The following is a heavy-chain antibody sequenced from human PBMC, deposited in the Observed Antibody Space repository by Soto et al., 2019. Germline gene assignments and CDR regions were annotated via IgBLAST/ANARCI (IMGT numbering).Heavy chain of an antibody. J-gene: IGHJ6*02. V-gene: IGHV1-69*01. CDR2: IIPIFGTA. CDR1: GGTFSSYA. CDR3: SRKRAPYYYYYGMDV. Sequence: QVQLVQSGAEVKKPGSSVKVSCKASGGTFSSYAISWVRQAPGQGLEWMGGIIPIFGTANYAQKFQGRVTITADESTSTADMKLSSRITEDTAVYYCSRKRAPYYYYYGMDVWGQGTTVTVSS.